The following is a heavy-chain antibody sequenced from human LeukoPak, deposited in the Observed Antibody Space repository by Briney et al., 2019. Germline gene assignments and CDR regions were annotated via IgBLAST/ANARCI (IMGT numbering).Heavy chain of an antibody. CDR2: IIPILGIA. D-gene: IGHD3-22*01. Sequence: ASVKVSCKASGGTFSSYAISWVRQAPGQGLEWMGRIIPILGIANYAQKFQGRVTITADKSTSTAYMELSSLGSEDTAVYYCARDGTWYYDSSGYYYDYWGQGTLVTVSS. V-gene: IGHV1-69*04. CDR1: GGTFSSYA. CDR3: ARDGTWYYDSSGYYYDY. J-gene: IGHJ4*02.